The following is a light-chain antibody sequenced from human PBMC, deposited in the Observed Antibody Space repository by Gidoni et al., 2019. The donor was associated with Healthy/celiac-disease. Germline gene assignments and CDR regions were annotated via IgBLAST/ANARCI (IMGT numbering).Light chain of an antibody. CDR2: EVS. J-gene: IGLJ2*01. CDR3: SSYTSSSIVV. Sequence: QSALTHPASVSGSPGHSITISCTGTSSDVGGYKYVSWYQQHPGKAPKLISYEVSNRPSGVSNRFSGSKSGNTASLTISGLQAEDEADYYCSSYTSSSIVVFGGGTKLTVL. CDR1: SSDVGGYKY. V-gene: IGLV2-14*01.